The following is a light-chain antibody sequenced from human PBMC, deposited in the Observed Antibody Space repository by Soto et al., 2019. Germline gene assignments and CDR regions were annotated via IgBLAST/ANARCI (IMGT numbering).Light chain of an antibody. V-gene: IGKV3-15*01. J-gene: IGKJ4*01. CDR3: QQYNNWHPLT. Sequence: EIVMTQSPATLSVSPGERATLSCRASQSVSSNLAWYQQRPGQAPRLLIYGASTRATGIPARLSGSGSGTEFTLTISSLRSEDFAVYYCQQYNNWHPLTFGGGTKVEIK. CDR1: QSVSSN. CDR2: GAS.